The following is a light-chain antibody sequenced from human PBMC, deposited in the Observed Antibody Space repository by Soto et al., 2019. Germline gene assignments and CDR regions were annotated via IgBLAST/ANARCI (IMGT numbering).Light chain of an antibody. CDR2: GAS. Sequence: EIVLTQSPSTLSLSPGDRATLSCRASQSVSSRYLAWYHQKPDQAPRLLISGASSMATGIPDRFSGSGSGTDFTLTISRLEPEDVAVYYWQQYSSSPCTFGQGTQMEIK. CDR3: QQYSSSPCT. V-gene: IGKV3-20*01. J-gene: IGKJ5*01. CDR1: QSVSSRY.